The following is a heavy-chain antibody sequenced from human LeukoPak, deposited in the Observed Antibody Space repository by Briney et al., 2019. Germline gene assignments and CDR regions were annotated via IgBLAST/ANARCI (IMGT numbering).Heavy chain of an antibody. CDR3: VKEKQYSSCRQYYFDD. D-gene: IGHD3-22*01. J-gene: IGHJ4*02. Sequence: PGGSLRLSCSASGFTFSSFAMHWVRQAPGKGLEYVSVITSNGGSTYYADSVKGRFAISRDNSKNTLYLHMSSLRAEDTAVYYCVKEKQYSSCRQYYFDDWGQGTLVTVSS. CDR1: GFTFSSFA. V-gene: IGHV3-64D*06. CDR2: ITSNGGST.